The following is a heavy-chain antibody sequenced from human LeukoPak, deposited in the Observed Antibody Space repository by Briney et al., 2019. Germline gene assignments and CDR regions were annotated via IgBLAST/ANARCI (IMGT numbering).Heavy chain of an antibody. D-gene: IGHD4-17*01. CDR2: ISAYNGNT. CDR3: ATYDYGDYERGPFDY. V-gene: IGHV1-18*01. J-gene: IGHJ4*02. Sequence: ASVKVSCKASGYTFTSYGISWVRQAPGQGLEWMGWISAYNGNTNYAQKLQGRVTMTEDTSTDTAYMELSSLRSEDTAVYYCATYDYGDYERGPFDYWGQGTLVTVSS. CDR1: GYTFTSYG.